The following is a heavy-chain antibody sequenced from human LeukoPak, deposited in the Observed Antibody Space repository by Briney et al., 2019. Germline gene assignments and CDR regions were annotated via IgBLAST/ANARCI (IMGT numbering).Heavy chain of an antibody. Sequence: GASVKVSCKASGGTFSSYAISWVRQAPGQGLEWMGRIIPILGIANYAQKFQGRVTITADKSTSTAYMELSSLRSEDTAVYYCAPSYYYDSSGYALGDYWGQGTLVTVSS. CDR3: APSYYYDSSGYALGDY. CDR2: IIPILGIA. V-gene: IGHV1-69*04. D-gene: IGHD3-22*01. J-gene: IGHJ4*02. CDR1: GGTFSSYA.